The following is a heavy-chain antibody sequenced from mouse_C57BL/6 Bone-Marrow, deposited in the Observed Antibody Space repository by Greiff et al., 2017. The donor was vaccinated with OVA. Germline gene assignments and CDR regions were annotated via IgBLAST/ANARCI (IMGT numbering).Heavy chain of an antibody. CDR1: GYTFTSYG. J-gene: IGHJ2*01. D-gene: IGHD2-10*01. CDR2: SYPRNGNT. V-gene: IGHV1-81*01. Sequence: VQLVQSGAELARPGASVKLSCKASGYTFTSYGIRWVKQRTGQGLEWIGESYPRNGNTYYNEKFQGKATLTADKSSSTAYMELRSLTSEDSAVYFCARWQSYWVYFDYWGQGTTLTVSS. CDR3: ARWQSYWVYFDY.